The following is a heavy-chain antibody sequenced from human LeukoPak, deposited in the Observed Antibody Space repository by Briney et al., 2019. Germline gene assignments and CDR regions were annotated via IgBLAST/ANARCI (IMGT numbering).Heavy chain of an antibody. CDR3: ARARSGGY. Sequence: GGSLRLSCIASGFTLSNYWMSWVRQTPGKGLEWVANINQDGSEKYYVDSVKGRFTISRDNTKNSLFLQMNSLRAEDTAVYYCARARSGGYWGQGTLVTVSS. J-gene: IGHJ4*02. CDR1: GFTLSNYW. V-gene: IGHV3-7*04. CDR2: INQDGSEK. D-gene: IGHD3-16*01.